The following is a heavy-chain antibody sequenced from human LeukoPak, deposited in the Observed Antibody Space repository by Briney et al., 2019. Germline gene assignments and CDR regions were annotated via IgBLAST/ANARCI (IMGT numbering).Heavy chain of an antibody. Sequence: GGSLRLSCAASGFSFDDYAMHWVRQAPGKGLEWVSFISGDGDSTYYADSVKGRFTISRDNSKDSLYLQMNSLRTEDTALYYCAKDTGITPSGISGFFDFWGQGTLVTVSS. CDR1: GFSFDDYA. CDR2: ISGDGDST. D-gene: IGHD6-13*01. CDR3: AKDTGITPSGISGFFDF. J-gene: IGHJ4*02. V-gene: IGHV3-43*02.